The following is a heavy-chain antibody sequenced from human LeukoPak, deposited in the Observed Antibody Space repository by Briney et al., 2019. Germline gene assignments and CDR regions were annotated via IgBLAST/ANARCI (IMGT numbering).Heavy chain of an antibody. V-gene: IGHV1-18*04. Sequence: ASVKVSCKASGYTFTSYYMHWVRQAPGQGPEWMGWISVHNGNTNFAQKLQGRVTMTTDTSTSTAYMELRSLRADDTAVYYCARGASSYYDSSDYFDYWGQGTLVTVSS. J-gene: IGHJ4*02. CDR1: GYTFTSYY. CDR2: ISVHNGNT. CDR3: ARGASSYYDSSDYFDY. D-gene: IGHD3-22*01.